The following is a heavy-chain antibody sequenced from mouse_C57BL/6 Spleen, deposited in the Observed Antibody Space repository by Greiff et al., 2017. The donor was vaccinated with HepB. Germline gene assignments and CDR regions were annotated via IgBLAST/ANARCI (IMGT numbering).Heavy chain of an antibody. Sequence: VQLQQPGAELVRPGTSVKLSCKASGYTFTSYWMHWVKQRPGQGLEWIGVIVPSDSYTNYNQKFKGKATLTVDTSSSTAYMQLSSLTSEDSAVYYCAREYGFAYWGQGTLVTVSA. CDR1: GYTFTSYW. V-gene: IGHV1-59*01. J-gene: IGHJ3*01. D-gene: IGHD1-1*01. CDR3: AREYGFAY. CDR2: IVPSDSYT.